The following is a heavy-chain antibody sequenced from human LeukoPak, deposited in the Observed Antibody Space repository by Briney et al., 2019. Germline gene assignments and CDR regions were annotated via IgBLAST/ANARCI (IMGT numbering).Heavy chain of an antibody. V-gene: IGHV3-30*09. CDR1: GFTFSSYA. J-gene: IGHJ4*02. CDR2: ISYDGSNK. CDR3: AREGPRGNSQFDY. D-gene: IGHD4-23*01. Sequence: PGGSLRLSCAASGFTFSSYAMSWVRQAPGKGLEWVAVISYDGSNKYYADSVKGRFAISRDNSKNTLYLQMNSLRAEDTAVYYCAREGPRGNSQFDYWGQGTLVTVSS.